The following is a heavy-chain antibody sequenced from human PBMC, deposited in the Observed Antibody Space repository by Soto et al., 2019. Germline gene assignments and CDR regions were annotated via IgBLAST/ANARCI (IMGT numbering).Heavy chain of an antibody. Sequence: GASVKVSCKASGYTFTGYYMHWVRQAPGQGLEWMGWINPNSGGTNYAQKFQGRVTMTRDTSISTAYMELSRLRSDDTAVYYCARMRNILTGYPGHFDYWGQGTLVTVSS. CDR2: INPNSGGT. D-gene: IGHD3-9*01. J-gene: IGHJ4*02. CDR3: ARMRNILTGYPGHFDY. CDR1: GYTFTGYY. V-gene: IGHV1-2*02.